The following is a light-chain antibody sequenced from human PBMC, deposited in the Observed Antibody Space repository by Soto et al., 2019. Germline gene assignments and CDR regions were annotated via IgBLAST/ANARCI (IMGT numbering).Light chain of an antibody. V-gene: IGLV2-14*01. CDR1: SSDVGGWNY. CDR3: CAYTTSSPLYV. CDR2: DVT. Sequence: QPALTQPAAVSGSRGQSITISCTGTSSDVGGWNYVSWYQQHPDKAPKLMIYDVTNRPSGVSNRFSGSKSGNTASLTISGLQAEDEADYYCCAYTTSSPLYVFGPGNKVTVL. J-gene: IGLJ1*01.